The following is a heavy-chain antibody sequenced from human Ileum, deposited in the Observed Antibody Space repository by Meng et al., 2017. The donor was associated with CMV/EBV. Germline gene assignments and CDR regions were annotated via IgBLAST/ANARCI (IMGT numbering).Heavy chain of an antibody. CDR3: TRGQYGRYGYFDY. D-gene: IGHD3-16*01. J-gene: IGHJ4*02. Sequence: TSGFIFSNDWMHWVRQVPGKGLVWVSRISNDGRNTNYADAVKGRFTVSRDNANNILYLQMNNLRVEDTSLYYCTRGQYGRYGYFDYWGQGVLVTVSS. V-gene: IGHV3-74*01. CDR1: GFIFSNDW. CDR2: ISNDGRNT.